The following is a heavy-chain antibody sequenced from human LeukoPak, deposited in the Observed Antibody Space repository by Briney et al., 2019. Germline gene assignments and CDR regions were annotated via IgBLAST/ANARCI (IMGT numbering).Heavy chain of an antibody. V-gene: IGHV4-34*01. Sequence: SDTLSLTCAVYGGSFSGFYWSWIRHVPGKGVEWMGEINYTGSTSYNPSLKSRVTISVDTSQNQFFLLLTSVTAADTPVYYCARVAGYLPTRWFDPWGQGTHVTVSS. CDR2: INYTGST. D-gene: IGHD6-25*01. CDR3: ARVAGYLPTRWFDP. J-gene: IGHJ5*02. CDR1: GGSFSGFY.